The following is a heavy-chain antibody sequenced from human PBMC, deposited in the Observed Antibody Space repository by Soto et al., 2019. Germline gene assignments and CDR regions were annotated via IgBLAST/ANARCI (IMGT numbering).Heavy chain of an antibody. CDR2: IHYSGST. CDR1: GGSISSSSYY. D-gene: IGHD6-13*01. CDR3: ARRLFSSTWPSYFDY. Sequence: SETLSRNCTVSGGSISSSSYYWGWLRQPPGKGLEWIGCIHYSGSTYYNPSLRSRVTSSVDTSKNQFSLKVSSVTAADTAVYYCARRLFSSTWPSYFDYWGQGTLVTVSS. V-gene: IGHV4-39*01. J-gene: IGHJ4*02.